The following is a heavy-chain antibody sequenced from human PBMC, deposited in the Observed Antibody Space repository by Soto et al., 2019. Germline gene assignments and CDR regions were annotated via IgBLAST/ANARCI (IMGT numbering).Heavy chain of an antibody. D-gene: IGHD6-19*01. CDR1: GFSFSSYW. V-gene: IGHV3-7*01. CDR2: VSLDGRDK. J-gene: IGHJ4*02. CDR3: ARDARSSGPFDY. Sequence: EVQLEESGGGLVQPGGSLRLSCAASGFSFSSYWMSWVRQAPGKGPEWVAIVSLDGRDKTYADSVTGRFTISRDNAENSLCLQMTSLRADDTAVYYCARDARSSGPFDYWGQGALVTVSS.